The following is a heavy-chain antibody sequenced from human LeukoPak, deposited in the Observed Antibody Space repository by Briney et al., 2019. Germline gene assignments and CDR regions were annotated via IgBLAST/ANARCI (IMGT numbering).Heavy chain of an antibody. Sequence: ASVKVSCKASGYTFTSYGISWVRQAPGQGLEWMGWISAYNGNTNYAQKLQGRVTMTRNTSISTAYMELSSLRSEDTAVYYCARESGRGYYYYMDVWGKGTTVTISS. CDR2: ISAYNGNT. CDR3: ARESGRGYYYYMDV. CDR1: GYTFTSYG. J-gene: IGHJ6*03. V-gene: IGHV1-18*01. D-gene: IGHD1-26*01.